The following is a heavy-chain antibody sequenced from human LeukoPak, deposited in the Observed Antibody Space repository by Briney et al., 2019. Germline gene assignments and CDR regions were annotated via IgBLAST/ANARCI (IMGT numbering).Heavy chain of an antibody. D-gene: IGHD3-10*01. V-gene: IGHV4-30-4*01. Sequence: QTSETLSLTCTVSGGSISSGDYYWSWIRQPPGKGLEWMGYIYYSGSTYYNPSLKSRVTISVDTSKNQFSLKLSSVTAADTAVYYCARDGWFGELFWFDPWGQGTLVTVSS. CDR1: GGSISSGDYY. J-gene: IGHJ5*02. CDR2: IYYSGST. CDR3: ARDGWFGELFWFDP.